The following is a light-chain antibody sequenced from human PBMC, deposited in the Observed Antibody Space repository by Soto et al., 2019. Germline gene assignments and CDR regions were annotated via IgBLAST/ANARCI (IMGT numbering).Light chain of an antibody. Sequence: QSALTQPPSVSGSPGQSVTISCTGTSTDFVSYNRVSWYQQPPGTAPKLIIYEASNRPSGVPDRFSGSKSGNTASLTVSGLQAEDETDYYCSSYAGSNNFYVFGTGTQLTVL. CDR3: SSYAGSNNFYV. J-gene: IGLJ1*01. V-gene: IGLV2-18*02. CDR1: STDFVSYNR. CDR2: EAS.